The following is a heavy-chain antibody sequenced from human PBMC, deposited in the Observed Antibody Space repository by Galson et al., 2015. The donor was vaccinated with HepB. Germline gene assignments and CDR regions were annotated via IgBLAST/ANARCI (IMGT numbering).Heavy chain of an antibody. J-gene: IGHJ4*02. D-gene: IGHD6-13*01. CDR3: AKDRSSYSRIYYFDY. Sequence: SLRLSCAASGFTFSSYAMSWVRQAPGKGLEWVSAISGSGGSTYYADSVKGRFTISRDNSKNTLYLQMNSLRAEDTAVYYCAKDRSSYSRIYYFDYWGQGTLVTVSS. V-gene: IGHV3-23*01. CDR2: ISGSGGST. CDR1: GFTFSSYA.